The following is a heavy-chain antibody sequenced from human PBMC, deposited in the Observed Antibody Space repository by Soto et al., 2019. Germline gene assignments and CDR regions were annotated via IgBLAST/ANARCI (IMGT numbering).Heavy chain of an antibody. CDR2: IIPIFGTA. CDR3: ARDRGYSYGHPFDY. D-gene: IGHD5-18*01. V-gene: IGHV1-69*13. Sequence: SVKVSCKASGGTFSSYAISWVRQAPGQGLEWMGGIIPIFGTANYAQKFQGRVTITADESTSTAYMELSSLRSEDTAVYYCARDRGYSYGHPFDYWAREPRSPSPQ. J-gene: IGHJ4*02. CDR1: GGTFSSYA.